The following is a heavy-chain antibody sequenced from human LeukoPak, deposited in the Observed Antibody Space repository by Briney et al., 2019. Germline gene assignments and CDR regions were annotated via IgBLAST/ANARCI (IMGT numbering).Heavy chain of an antibody. J-gene: IGHJ4*02. D-gene: IGHD6-13*01. CDR3: ARRGSSWSTIDY. V-gene: IGHV4-59*08. CDR2: IYYSGST. Sequence: SETLSLTCTVSGDSVSSYFWSWIRQPPGKGLEWIGHIYYSGSTNYNPSLKSLVTISVDTSKNQFSLKLNSVTAADTAVYYCARRGSSWSTIDYWGQGTLVTVAS. CDR1: GDSVSSYF.